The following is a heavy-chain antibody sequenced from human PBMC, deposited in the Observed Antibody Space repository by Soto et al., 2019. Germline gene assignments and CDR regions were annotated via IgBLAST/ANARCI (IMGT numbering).Heavy chain of an antibody. V-gene: IGHV1-69*01. CDR2: IIPIFGTA. D-gene: IGHD1-7*01. CDR3: SRGPQLAELPFWFDP. CDR1: GGTFSSYA. Sequence: QVHLVQSGAEVKKPGSSVKVSCKASGGTFSSYAIIWVRQAPGPGLAWMGGIIPIFGTANYAQKFQGRVTITADESTSTAYMELSSLISEDTAVYYCSRGPQLAELPFWFDPWCQGTLVTVSS. J-gene: IGHJ5*02.